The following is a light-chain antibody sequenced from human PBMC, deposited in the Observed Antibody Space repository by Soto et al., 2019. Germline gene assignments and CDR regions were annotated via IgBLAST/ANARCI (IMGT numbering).Light chain of an antibody. CDR2: AAS. V-gene: IGKV1-9*01. J-gene: IGKJ2*01. CDR1: QGVSSY. CDR3: QQLNSYPRT. Sequence: IQLTQSPSSLSASVGDRVTITCRASQGVSSYLAWYQQKPGKAPKLLIYAASTLQSGVPSRFSGSGSGTDFPLTSSSLQPEDFATYSWQQLNSYPRTFGQGTKLEIK.